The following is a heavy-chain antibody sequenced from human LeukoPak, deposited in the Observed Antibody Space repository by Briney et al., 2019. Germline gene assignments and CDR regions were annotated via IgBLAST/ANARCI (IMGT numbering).Heavy chain of an antibody. CDR2: IYNSGST. D-gene: IGHD3-10*01. J-gene: IGHJ4*02. Sequence: SETLSLTCSVSGDSISIYYWSWIRQPPGKGLEWIGYIYNSGSTNYNPSLKSRVTISVDTSKNQFTLKLTSVTAADTAVYYCARDRELGYWGQGTLVTVSS. V-gene: IGHV4-59*01. CDR1: GDSISIYY. CDR3: ARDRELGY.